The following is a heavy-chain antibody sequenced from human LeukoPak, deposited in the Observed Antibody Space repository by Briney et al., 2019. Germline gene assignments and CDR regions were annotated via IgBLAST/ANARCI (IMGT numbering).Heavy chain of an antibody. CDR3: AREDEYSSGWYNWFDP. D-gene: IGHD6-19*01. J-gene: IGHJ5*02. Sequence: GGSLRLSCAASGFTFSSYWMHWVRQAPGKGLVWVSRINSDGRSTSYADSVKGRFTISRDNAKNTLYLQMNSLRAEDTAVYYCAREDEYSSGWYNWFDPWGQGTLVTVSS. V-gene: IGHV3-74*01. CDR2: INSDGRST. CDR1: GFTFSSYW.